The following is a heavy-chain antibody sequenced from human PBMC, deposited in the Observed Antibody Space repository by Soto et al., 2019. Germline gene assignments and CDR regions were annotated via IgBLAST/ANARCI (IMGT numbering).Heavy chain of an antibody. CDR2: INAGNGNT. V-gene: IGHV1-3*01. Sequence: QVQLVQSGAEVKKPGASVKVSCKASGYTFTSYAMHWVRQAPGQRLEWMGWINAGNGNTKYLQKFQGRVTITRDTSASTAYMELSSLRSEDTAVYYCARDRGYSGYPRGYFDYWGQGTLVTVSS. CDR1: GYTFTSYA. D-gene: IGHD5-12*01. CDR3: ARDRGYSGYPRGYFDY. J-gene: IGHJ4*02.